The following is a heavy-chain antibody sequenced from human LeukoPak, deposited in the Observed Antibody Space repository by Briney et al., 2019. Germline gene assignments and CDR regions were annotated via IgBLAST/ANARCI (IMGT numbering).Heavy chain of an antibody. Sequence: GGSLRLSCAASGFTFSSYGMSWVRQAPGMGLEWVSLIGGGDGSTFYADPVKGRFTISRDNSKNTLYLHMNSLRAEDTAVYYCAKGKGSSGWYDWGQGTLVTVSS. J-gene: IGHJ4*02. CDR1: GFTFSSYG. CDR3: AKGKGSSGWYD. V-gene: IGHV3-23*01. CDR2: IGGGDGST. D-gene: IGHD6-19*01.